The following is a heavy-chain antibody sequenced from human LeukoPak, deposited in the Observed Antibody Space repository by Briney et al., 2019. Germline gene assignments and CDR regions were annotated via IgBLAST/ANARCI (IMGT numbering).Heavy chain of an antibody. D-gene: IGHD3-10*01. V-gene: IGHV3-33*01. CDR2: IWYDGSNK. J-gene: IGHJ4*02. Sequence: GRSLRLSCAASGFTFSSYGMHWVRQAPGKGLEWVAVIWYDGSNKYCADSVKGRFTISRDNSKNTLYLQMNSLRAEDTAVYYCARVSYDYYGSGSYYNAPFGYWGQGTLVTVSS. CDR1: GFTFSSYG. CDR3: ARVSYDYYGSGSYYNAPFGY.